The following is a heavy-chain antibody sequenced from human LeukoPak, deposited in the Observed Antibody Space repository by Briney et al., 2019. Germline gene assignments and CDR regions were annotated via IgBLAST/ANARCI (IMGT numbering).Heavy chain of an antibody. CDR2: IYYSGST. CDR1: GGSIISYY. J-gene: IGHJ3*02. D-gene: IGHD3-22*01. V-gene: IGHV4-59*01. CDR3: ARDRGYYDSSDAFDI. Sequence: SETLSLTCSISGGSIISYYWSWIRQPPGKGLEWIGYIYYSGSTNYNPSLKSRVTISVDTSKNQFALKLSSVTAADTAVYDCARDRGYYDSSDAFDIWGQGTMVTVSS.